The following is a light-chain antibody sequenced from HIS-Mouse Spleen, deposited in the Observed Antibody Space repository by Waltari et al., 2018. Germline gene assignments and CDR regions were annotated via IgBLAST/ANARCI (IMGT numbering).Light chain of an antibody. Sequence: AIQLTQSPSSLSASVRDRVTITCRASQGISSALAWYQQKPGKAPKLLIYDASSLESGVPSRFRGSGSGTAFTLTISSLQPEDFATYYCQQFNSYPALTFGGGTKVEIK. J-gene: IGKJ4*01. CDR2: DAS. CDR3: QQFNSYPALT. CDR1: QGISSA. V-gene: IGKV1-13*02.